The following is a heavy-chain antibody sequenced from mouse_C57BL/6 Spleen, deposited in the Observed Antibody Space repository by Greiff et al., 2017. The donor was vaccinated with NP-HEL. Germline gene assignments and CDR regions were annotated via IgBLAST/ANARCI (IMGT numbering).Heavy chain of an antibody. V-gene: IGHV1-53*01. CDR1: GYTFTSYR. Sequence: QVQLQQPGTELVKPGASVKLSCKASGYTFTSYRMHWVKQRPGQGLEWIGNINPSNGDTNYNEKFKSKATLTVDKSSSTAYMQLSSLTSADSAVYVGAGDGCSRSWFAYWGQVALVTVSA. CDR2: INPSNGDT. D-gene: IGHD1-1*01. CDR3: AGDGCSRSWFAY. J-gene: IGHJ3*01.